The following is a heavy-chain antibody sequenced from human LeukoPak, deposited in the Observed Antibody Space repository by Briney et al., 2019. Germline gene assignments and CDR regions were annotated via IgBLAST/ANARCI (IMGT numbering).Heavy chain of an antibody. Sequence: SETLSLTCTVSGGSISNNNHYWGWIRQPPEKGLEWIGSIYNSGSAYNNPSLKSRVTISVDTSKNQFSLKLSSVTAADTAVYYCARTRGATLFDYWGQGTLVTVSS. CDR2: IYNSGSA. D-gene: IGHD1-26*01. J-gene: IGHJ4*02. CDR3: ARTRGATLFDY. CDR1: GGSISNNNHY. V-gene: IGHV4-39*07.